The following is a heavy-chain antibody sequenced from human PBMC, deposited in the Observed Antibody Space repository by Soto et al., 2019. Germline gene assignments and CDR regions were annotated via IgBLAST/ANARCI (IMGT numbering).Heavy chain of an antibody. V-gene: IGHV3-9*01. CDR2: ISWNSGSI. CDR1: GFTFDDYA. Sequence: SLKISCAASGFTFDDYAMHWVRQAPGKGLEWVSGISWNSGSIGYADSVKGRFTISRDNAKNSLYLQMNSLRAEDTALYYCAKAPPGGGGDYYFDYWGQGTLVTVSS. J-gene: IGHJ4*02. CDR3: AKAPPGGGGDYYFDY. D-gene: IGHD2-15*01.